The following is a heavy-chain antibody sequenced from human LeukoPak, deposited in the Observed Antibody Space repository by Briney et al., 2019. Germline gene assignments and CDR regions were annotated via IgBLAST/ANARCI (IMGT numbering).Heavy chain of an antibody. Sequence: GGSLRLSCAASGFTFSSYSMNWVRQAPGKGLEWVSYISSSSSTIYYADSVKGRFTISRDNAKNSLYLQMNSLRAEDTAVYYCARVPPPGDSSPFDYWGQGTLVTVSS. CDR2: ISSSSSTI. CDR1: GFTFSSYS. CDR3: ARVPPPGDSSPFDY. D-gene: IGHD6-13*01. J-gene: IGHJ4*02. V-gene: IGHV3-48*04.